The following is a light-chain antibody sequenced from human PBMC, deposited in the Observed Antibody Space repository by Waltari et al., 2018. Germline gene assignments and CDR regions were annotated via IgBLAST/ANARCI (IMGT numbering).Light chain of an antibody. V-gene: IGLV2-11*01. CDR3: SSYAGSNTYI. CDR1: SSDIGGYNY. CDR2: EVS. J-gene: IGLJ1*01. Sequence: QAALTQPRSVSGSPGQSVTISCTGTSSDIGGYNYVSWYQQHPGTAPKLMIYEVSKRPAGVSGRFSCSKSGNTASLTISGRQAEDEADYFCSSYAGSNTYIFGAGTRLTVL.